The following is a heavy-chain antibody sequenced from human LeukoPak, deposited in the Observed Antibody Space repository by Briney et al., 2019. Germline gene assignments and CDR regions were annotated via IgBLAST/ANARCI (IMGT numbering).Heavy chain of an antibody. J-gene: IGHJ4*02. CDR1: GGSFSGHN. CDR2: INHSGST. CDR3: ARSSTNSSSWSYYFDY. D-gene: IGHD6-13*01. Sequence: SETLSLTCAVYGGSFSGHNWSWIRQSPGKGLEWIGEINHSGSTNYNLSLKSRVTISIDTSKNQFSLKLSSVTAADTAVYYCARSSTNSSSWSYYFDYWGQGTLVTVSS. V-gene: IGHV4-34*01.